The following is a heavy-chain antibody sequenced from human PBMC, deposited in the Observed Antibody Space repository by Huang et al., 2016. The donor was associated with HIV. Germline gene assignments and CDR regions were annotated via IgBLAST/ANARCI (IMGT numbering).Heavy chain of an antibody. J-gene: IGHJ4*02. D-gene: IGHD3-10*01. V-gene: IGHV4-39*01. CDR3: ARHFGSWSGYFDS. CDR2: IYYSGDT. Sequence: QLQLQESGPGLVRPSETLSLICTVSGGSITDRNYYWGWIRQPPGKGLGWIGGIYYSGDTYYNPPLKSRVTMSVDTSKKRFSLDIRSVAVADTAIYYCARHFGSWSGYFDSWGQGTLVPVSS. CDR1: GGSITDRNYY.